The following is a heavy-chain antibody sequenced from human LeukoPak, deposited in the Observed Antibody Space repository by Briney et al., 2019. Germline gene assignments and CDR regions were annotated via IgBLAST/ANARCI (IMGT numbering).Heavy chain of an antibody. CDR2: IYYSGST. CDR3: ARHAAFADYQSHLTHFDY. J-gene: IGHJ4*02. D-gene: IGHD4/OR15-4a*01. CDR1: GGSISSYY. Sequence: SETLSLTCTVSGGSISSYYWSWIRQPPAKGLEWMGYIYYSGSTNYNPSLKSRVTISVDTSKNQFSLRLSSVTAADTALYCCARHAAFADYQSHLTHFDYWGQGTLVSVSS. V-gene: IGHV4-59*08.